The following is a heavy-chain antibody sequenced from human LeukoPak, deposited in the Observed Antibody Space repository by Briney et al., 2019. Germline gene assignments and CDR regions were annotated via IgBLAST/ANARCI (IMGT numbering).Heavy chain of an antibody. Sequence: PGGSLTRSCAASGFTFSSYSMNWVRHAPGKGLEWVSYISSSSSTIYYSDSVNGRFTIFRDNDKNSLYLQMNSLRDEDTAVYYCARDGMVRGVIIWDAFDIWGQGTMVTVSS. CDR1: GFTFSSYS. V-gene: IGHV3-48*02. CDR3: ARDGMVRGVIIWDAFDI. CDR2: ISSSSSTI. J-gene: IGHJ3*02. D-gene: IGHD3-10*01.